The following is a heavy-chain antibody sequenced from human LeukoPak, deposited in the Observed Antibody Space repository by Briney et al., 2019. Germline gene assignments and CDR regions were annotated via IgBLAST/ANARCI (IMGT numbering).Heavy chain of an antibody. V-gene: IGHV3-7*01. CDR1: GVTFSSYW. J-gene: IGHJ4*02. D-gene: IGHD3-22*01. CDR2: IKQDGSEK. Sequence: PGGSLRLSCAASGVTFSSYWMNWVRQAPGKGLEWVANIKQDGSEKYYVDSVKGRFTISRDNAKNSLYLQMNSLRAEDTAVYYCASSSSGYFDNWGQGTLVTVSS. CDR3: ASSSSGYFDN.